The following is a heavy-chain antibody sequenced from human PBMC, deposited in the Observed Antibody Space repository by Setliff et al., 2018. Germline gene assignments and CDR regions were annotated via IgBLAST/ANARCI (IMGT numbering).Heavy chain of an antibody. V-gene: IGHV1-2*02. Sequence: ASVKVSCKASGYTFTGFYMHWMRQAPGQGLEWMGWIDPNSGGTNYSQNFQGRVTMTRDTSISTAYMELSRLRSDDTAVYYCARDYGASDGFDIWGQGTMVTVSS. D-gene: IGHD4-17*01. CDR1: GYTFTGFY. J-gene: IGHJ3*02. CDR3: ARDYGASDGFDI. CDR2: IDPNSGGT.